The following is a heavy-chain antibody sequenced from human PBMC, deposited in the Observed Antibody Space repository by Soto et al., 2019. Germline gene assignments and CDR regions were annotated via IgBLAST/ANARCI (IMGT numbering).Heavy chain of an antibody. D-gene: IGHD1-26*01. CDR3: AKDGGAKPGPLDI. CDR2: ISGSGGST. Sequence: PGGSMRLSCAAAGFTISSYAMSWVSQTPGKGLEWVSAISGSGGSTYYADSVKGRFTISRDNSKNTLYLQMNSLRAEDTAVYYCAKDGGAKPGPLDIWGQGTMVTVSS. CDR1: GFTISSYA. V-gene: IGHV3-23*01. J-gene: IGHJ3*02.